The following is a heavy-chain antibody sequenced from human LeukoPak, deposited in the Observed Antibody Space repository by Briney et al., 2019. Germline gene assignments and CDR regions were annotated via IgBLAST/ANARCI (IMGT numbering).Heavy chain of an antibody. J-gene: IGHJ6*02. CDR1: GGSFSGYY. V-gene: IGHV4-34*01. CDR2: INHSGST. Sequence: MTSETLSLTCAVYGGSFSGYYWSWIRQPPGKGLEWIGEINHSGSTNYNPSLKSRVTISVATSKNQFSLKLSSVTAADTAVYYCVKRTLYYGMDVWGQGTTVTVSS. CDR3: VKRTLYYGMDV.